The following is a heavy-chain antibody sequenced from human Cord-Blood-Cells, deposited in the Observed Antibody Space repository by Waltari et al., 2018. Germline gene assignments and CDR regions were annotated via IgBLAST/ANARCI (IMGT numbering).Heavy chain of an antibody. CDR2: IWYDGSNK. V-gene: IGHV3-30*18. CDR1: GFTFSSYG. CDR3: AKDRGELGYSGYDPSFDY. D-gene: IGHD5-12*01. J-gene: IGHJ4*02. Sequence: QVQLVESGGGVVQPGRSLRLSCAASGFTFSSYGMTWVRPAPGKGLEWVAVIWYDGSNKYYADSVKGRFTISRDNSKNTLYLQMNSLRAEDTAMYYCAKDRGELGYSGYDPSFDYWGQGTLVTVSS.